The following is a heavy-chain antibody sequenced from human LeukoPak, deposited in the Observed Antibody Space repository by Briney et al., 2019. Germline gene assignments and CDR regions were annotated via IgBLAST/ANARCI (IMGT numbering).Heavy chain of an antibody. CDR1: GESFSGYY. J-gene: IGHJ4*02. D-gene: IGHD6-19*01. Sequence: SETLSLTCDVYGESFSGYYWSWIRQPPGKGLEWIGEVNHSGSTNYNPSLKSRVTISVDTSKNQFSLKLSSVTAADTAVYYCARDHKLLAGTDYWGQGTLVTVSS. V-gene: IGHV4-34*01. CDR3: ARDHKLLAGTDY. CDR2: VNHSGST.